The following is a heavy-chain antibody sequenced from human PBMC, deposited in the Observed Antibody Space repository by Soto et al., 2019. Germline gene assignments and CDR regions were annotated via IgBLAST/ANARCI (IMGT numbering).Heavy chain of an antibody. J-gene: IGHJ6*02. Sequence: ASVKVSCKASGYTFTSYDINWVRQATGQGLEWMGWMNPDTGNTGHAQKFQGGVTMTRDTSISTAYMELSSLRSEDTAVYYCARQWELSGYYYGMDVWGQGTTVTVSS. CDR2: MNPDTGNT. D-gene: IGHD1-26*01. V-gene: IGHV1-8*01. CDR3: ARQWELSGYYYGMDV. CDR1: GYTFTSYD.